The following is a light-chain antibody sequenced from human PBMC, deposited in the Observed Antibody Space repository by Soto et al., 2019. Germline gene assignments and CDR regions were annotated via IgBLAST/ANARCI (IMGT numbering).Light chain of an antibody. Sequence: DIQMTQSPSTLSASVGDRVTITCRASQSISSWLAWYQQKPGKVPKLLIYDASSLESGVPSRFSGSGSGTEFTLTISSLQPDDFATYYCQQYNSYSPYTFGQGTKLEIK. CDR2: DAS. J-gene: IGKJ2*01. CDR1: QSISSW. CDR3: QQYNSYSPYT. V-gene: IGKV1-5*01.